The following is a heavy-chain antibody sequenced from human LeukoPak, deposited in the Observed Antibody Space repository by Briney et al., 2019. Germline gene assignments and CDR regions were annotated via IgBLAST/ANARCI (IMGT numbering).Heavy chain of an antibody. Sequence: GASVKVSCKASGGTFSSYAISWVRQAPGQGLEWMGGIIPIFGTANYAQKFQGRVTITADKSTSTAYMELSSLRSEDTAVYYCARDRYYGSGVTSSYWGQGTLVTVSS. J-gene: IGHJ4*02. CDR3: ARDRYYGSGVTSSY. CDR1: GGTFSSYA. V-gene: IGHV1-69*06. D-gene: IGHD3-10*01. CDR2: IIPIFGTA.